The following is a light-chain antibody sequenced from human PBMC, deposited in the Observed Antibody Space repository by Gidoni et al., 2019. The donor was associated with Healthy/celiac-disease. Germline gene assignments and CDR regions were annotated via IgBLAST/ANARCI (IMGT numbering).Light chain of an antibody. V-gene: IGKV4-1*01. CDR3: QQYYSTPLT. CDR2: WAS. J-gene: IGKJ1*01. Sequence: DIVMTQSPDSLAVSLGERATINCKSSQSVLYSSNNKNYLAWYQQKPGQPPKLLIYWASTREPGVPDRFSGSGSGTDFTLTISSLQAEDVAVYYCQQYYSTPLTFGQGTKVEIK. CDR1: QSVLYSSNNKNY.